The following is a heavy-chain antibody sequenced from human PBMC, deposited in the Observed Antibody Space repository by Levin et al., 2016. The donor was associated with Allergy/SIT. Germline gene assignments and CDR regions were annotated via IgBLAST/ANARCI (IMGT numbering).Heavy chain of an antibody. CDR1: GFTFSSYW. D-gene: IGHD2-15*01. CDR3: ARALVVVVGHYGMDV. J-gene: IGHJ6*02. CDR2: INSDGSST. Sequence: GESLKISCAASGFTFSSYWMHWVRQAPGKGLVWVSRINSDGSSTSYADSVKGRFTISRDNAKNTLYLQMNSLRAEDTAVYYCARALVVVVGHYGMDVWGQGTTVTVSS. V-gene: IGHV3-74*01.